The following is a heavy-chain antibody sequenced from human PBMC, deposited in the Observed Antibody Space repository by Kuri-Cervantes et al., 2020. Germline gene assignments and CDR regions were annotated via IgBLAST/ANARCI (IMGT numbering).Heavy chain of an antibody. J-gene: IGHJ3*02. Sequence: GSLRLSCTVSGGSISSYYWSWIRQPAGKGLEWIGRIYTSGSTNYNPSLKSRVTISVDKSKNQFSLKLSSVTAADTAVYYCARGLQLGIDAFDIWGQGTMVTVSS. CDR1: GGSISSYY. V-gene: IGHV4-4*07. D-gene: IGHD7-27*01. CDR2: IYTSGST. CDR3: ARGLQLGIDAFDI.